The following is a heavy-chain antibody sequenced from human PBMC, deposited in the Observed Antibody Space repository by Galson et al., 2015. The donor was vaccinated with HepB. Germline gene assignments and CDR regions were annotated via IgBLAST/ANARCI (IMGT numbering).Heavy chain of an antibody. V-gene: IGHV3-30*04. J-gene: IGHJ4*02. CDR2: ISFGGNNQ. CDR3: ARGAVRIFGVVPDS. Sequence: SLRLSCAASGFTFSNYPMHWVRQAPGKGLEWVAVISFGGNNQYHADSLKGRFTISRDNSKNTLYLQMNILRPEDTAVYYCARGAVRIFGVVPDSWGQGTLVTVSS. D-gene: IGHD3-3*01. CDR1: GFTFSNYP.